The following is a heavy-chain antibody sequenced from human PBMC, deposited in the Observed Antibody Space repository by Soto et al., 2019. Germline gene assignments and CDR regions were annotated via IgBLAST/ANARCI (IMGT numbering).Heavy chain of an antibody. Sequence: SDTLSLTCTVSCDSVRNTNYYWGWIRQPPGKGLEWIGYVYYSGSSTSNPSLKSRVTMSADTSKNQLSLKVRSVTAADTAVYYCARVGERWQYFDWFYYFDSWGQGALVTVSS. J-gene: IGHJ4*02. CDR1: CDSVRNTNYY. D-gene: IGHD3-9*01. CDR2: VYYSGSS. CDR3: ARVGERWQYFDWFYYFDS. V-gene: IGHV4-61*01.